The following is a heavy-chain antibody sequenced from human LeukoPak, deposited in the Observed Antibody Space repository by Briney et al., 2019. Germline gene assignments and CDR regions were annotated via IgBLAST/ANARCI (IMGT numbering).Heavy chain of an antibody. Sequence: SETLSLTCTVSGYSIRSGYYWGWIRQPPGKGLEWIGSIYHSGSTYYNPSLKSRVTISVDTSKNQFSLKPSSVTAADTAVYYCARCTVTMGAFDYWGQGTLVTVSS. J-gene: IGHJ4*02. CDR2: IYHSGST. CDR1: GYSIRSGYY. CDR3: ARCTVTMGAFDY. D-gene: IGHD4-11*01. V-gene: IGHV4-38-2*02.